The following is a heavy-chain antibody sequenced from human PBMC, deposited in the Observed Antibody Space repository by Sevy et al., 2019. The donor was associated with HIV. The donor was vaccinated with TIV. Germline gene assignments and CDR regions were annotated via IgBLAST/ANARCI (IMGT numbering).Heavy chain of an antibody. V-gene: IGHV3-48*02. D-gene: IGHD6-13*01. CDR1: GFTFSGYS. CDR3: ARDLGIAAAAHAEYFQH. Sequence: GGSLRLSCAASGFTFSGYSMNWVRQAPGKGLEWVSYISSSSSTIYYADSVKGRFTISRDNAKNSLYLQMNSLRDEDTAVYYCARDLGIAAAAHAEYFQHWGQGTLVTVSS. J-gene: IGHJ1*01. CDR2: ISSSSSTI.